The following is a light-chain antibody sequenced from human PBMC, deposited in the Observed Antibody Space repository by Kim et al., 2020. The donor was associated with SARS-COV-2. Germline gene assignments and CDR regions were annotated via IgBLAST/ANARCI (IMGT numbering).Light chain of an antibody. CDR1: QSVSSN. CDR3: LYYKSRPPFLT. V-gene: IGKV3-15*01. CDR2: GAS. Sequence: ILKTKYVATLRMSPGERATLSCRASQSVSSNLAWYQQKPGQAPRLLIYGASTRATGIPARFSGSGSGTEFTLTISSLQSEDFAVYYWLYYKSRPPFLTF. J-gene: IGKJ5*01.